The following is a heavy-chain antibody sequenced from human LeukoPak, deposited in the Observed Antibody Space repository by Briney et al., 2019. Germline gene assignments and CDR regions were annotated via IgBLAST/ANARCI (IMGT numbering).Heavy chain of an antibody. J-gene: IGHJ4*02. V-gene: IGHV3-21*01. CDR2: ISSSSSYI. CDR3: ARDEVPSYYDSSGYYYY. CDR1: GFTFNNYV. D-gene: IGHD3-22*01. Sequence: GGSLRLSCAASGFTFNNYVMSWVRQAPGKGLEWVSSISSSSSYIYYGDSVKGRFTISRDNARNSLYLQMNSLRAEDTAVYYCARDEVPSYYDSSGYYYYWGQGTLVTVSS.